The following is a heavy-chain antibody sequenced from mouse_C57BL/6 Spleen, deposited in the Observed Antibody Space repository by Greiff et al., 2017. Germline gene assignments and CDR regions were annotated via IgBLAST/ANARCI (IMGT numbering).Heavy chain of an antibody. D-gene: IGHD3-2*02. Sequence: EVKLQESGPGLVKPSQSLSLTCSVTGYSITSGYYWNWIRQFPGNKLEWMGYISYDGSNNYNPSLKNRISITRDTSKNQFFLKLNSVTTEDTATYYYARGSSGPWFAYWGQGTLVTVSA. CDR2: ISYDGSN. CDR3: ARGSSGPWFAY. V-gene: IGHV3-6*01. CDR1: GYSITSGYY. J-gene: IGHJ3*01.